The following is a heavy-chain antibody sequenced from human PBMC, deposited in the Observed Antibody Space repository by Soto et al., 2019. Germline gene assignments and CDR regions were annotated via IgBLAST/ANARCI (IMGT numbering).Heavy chain of an antibody. V-gene: IGHV1-46*03. CDR1: GYTFASYY. J-gene: IGHJ4*02. Sequence: ASVKVSCKASGYTFASYYMHWGRQAPGQGLEWMGIINPSGGSTSYAQKFQGRVTMTRDTSTSTVYMELSSLRSEDTAVYYCARALASNYPFDYWGQGTLVTVSS. CDR2: INPSGGST. D-gene: IGHD4-4*01. CDR3: ARALASNYPFDY.